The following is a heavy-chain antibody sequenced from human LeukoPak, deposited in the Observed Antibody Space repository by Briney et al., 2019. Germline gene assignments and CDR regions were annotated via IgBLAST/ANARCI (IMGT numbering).Heavy chain of an antibody. CDR3: ARDVAGMTDYYDSTEGGYNWFDP. J-gene: IGHJ5*02. Sequence: GASVKVSCKASGYTFTSYDINWVRQATGQGLEWMGWMNPNSGNTGYAQKFQGRITMTRNTSISTAYMELSSLRSDDTAVYYCARDVAGMTDYYDSTEGGYNWFDPWGQGTLVTVSS. CDR2: MNPNSGNT. D-gene: IGHD3-22*01. CDR1: GYTFTSYD. V-gene: IGHV1-8*01.